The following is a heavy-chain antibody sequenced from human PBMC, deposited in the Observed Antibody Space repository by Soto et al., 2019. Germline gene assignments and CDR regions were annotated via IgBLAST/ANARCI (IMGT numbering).Heavy chain of an antibody. D-gene: IGHD6-13*01. CDR1: GFSFSSYV. V-gene: IGHV3-30-3*01. Sequence: QVQLVESGGGVVQPGRSLRLSCAASGFSFSSYVMHWVRQAPGKGLEWVAVISYDGFNKNYADSVKGRFTISRDNSKNTLYLQMNSLRAEDTAAYYCARDRTYSSTWRGDHYYGMDVWGQGTTATVSS. CDR3: ARDRTYSSTWRGDHYYGMDV. CDR2: ISYDGFNK. J-gene: IGHJ6*02.